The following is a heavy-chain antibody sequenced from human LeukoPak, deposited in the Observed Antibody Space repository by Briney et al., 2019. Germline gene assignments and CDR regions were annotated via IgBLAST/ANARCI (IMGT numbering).Heavy chain of an antibody. J-gene: IGHJ6*04. CDR1: TFTFSRYA. Sequence: GGSLRLSCVASTFTFSRYAMHWVRQAPGKGLEWVSYISSSGSTIYYADSVKGRFTISRDNAKNSLYLQMNSLRAEDTAVYYCAELGITMIGGVWGKGTTVTISS. V-gene: IGHV3-48*03. CDR2: ISSSGSTI. D-gene: IGHD3-10*02. CDR3: AELGITMIGGV.